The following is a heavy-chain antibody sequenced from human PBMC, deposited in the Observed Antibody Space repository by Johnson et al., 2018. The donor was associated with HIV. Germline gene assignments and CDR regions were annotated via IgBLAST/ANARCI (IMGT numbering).Heavy chain of an antibody. J-gene: IGHJ3*02. CDR3: TTGSFFDI. Sequence: QVQLVESGGGVVQPGRSLRLSCTASGFTFSTYAMHWVRRAPGKGLEWVAFISYDGSNKYYADSVKGRFTISRDDSKNTLYLQMNSLKTEDTAVYYCTTGSFFDIWGQGTMVTVSS. CDR1: GFTFSTYA. V-gene: IGHV3-30*04. CDR2: ISYDGSNK.